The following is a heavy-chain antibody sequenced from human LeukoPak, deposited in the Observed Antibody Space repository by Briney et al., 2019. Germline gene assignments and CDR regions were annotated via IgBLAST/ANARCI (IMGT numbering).Heavy chain of an antibody. CDR2: ISSSSSYI. V-gene: IGHV3-21*01. CDR3: ARGRVVVPAAALGFDY. D-gene: IGHD2-2*01. CDR1: GFTFSSYS. J-gene: IGHJ4*02. Sequence: GGSLRLSCAASGFTFSSYSMTWVRQAPGKGLEWVSSISSSSSYIYYADSVKGRFTISRDNAKNSLYLQMNSLRAEDTAVYYCARGRVVVPAAALGFDYWGQGTLVTVSS.